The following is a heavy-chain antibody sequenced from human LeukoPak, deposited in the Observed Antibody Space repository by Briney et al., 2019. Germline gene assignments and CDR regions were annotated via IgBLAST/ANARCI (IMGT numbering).Heavy chain of an antibody. CDR1: GGSISSYY. V-gene: IGHV4-4*07. CDR2: IYTSGST. J-gene: IGHJ4*02. D-gene: IGHD2-15*01. Sequence: PSETLSLTCTVSGGSISSYYWSWNRQPPGKGLEWIGRIYTSGSTNYNPSLKSRVTMSVDTSKNQFSLKLSSVTAADTAVYYCARVYCSGGSFVDWGQGTLVTVSS. CDR3: ARVYCSGGSFVD.